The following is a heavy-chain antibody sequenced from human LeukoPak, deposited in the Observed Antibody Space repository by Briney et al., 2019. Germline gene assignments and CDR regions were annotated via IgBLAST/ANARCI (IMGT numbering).Heavy chain of an antibody. Sequence: PGGSLRLSCAASGFTFSSYEMNWVRQAPGKGLEGVALIWYDGSNKYYADSVKGRFTISRDNSKNTLYLQMDSLRAEDTAVYYCAKAGDNSGYYPAFYYYMDVWGRGTTVTVSS. J-gene: IGHJ6*03. CDR3: AKAGDNSGYYPAFYYYMDV. CDR1: GFTFSSYE. V-gene: IGHV3-33*06. D-gene: IGHD3-22*01. CDR2: IWYDGSNK.